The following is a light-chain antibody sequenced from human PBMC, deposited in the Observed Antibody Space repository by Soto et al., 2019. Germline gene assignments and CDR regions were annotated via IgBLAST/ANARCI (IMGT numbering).Light chain of an antibody. CDR2: AYT. J-gene: IGLJ2*01. Sequence: QSVLMQPPSVSGAPGQGVTISCTGSASNIGASFDVHWYQQLPGAAPKLLIYAYTNRPSGVPDRFSGSKSGPSASLAITALQAEDEADYYCQSYDSTLRGLVFGGGTKLTVL. CDR1: ASNIGASFD. CDR3: QSYDSTLRGLV. V-gene: IGLV1-40*01.